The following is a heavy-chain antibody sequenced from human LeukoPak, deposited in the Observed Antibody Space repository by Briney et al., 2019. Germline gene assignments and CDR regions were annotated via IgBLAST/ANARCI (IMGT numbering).Heavy chain of an antibody. CDR2: IYSGGST. J-gene: IGHJ5*02. Sequence: SGGSLRLSCAASGFTVSSNYMSWVRQAPGKGLECVSVIYSGGSTYYADSVKGRFTISRDNSKNTLYLQMNSLRAEDTAVYYCARDRYCSGGSCLNWFDPWGQGTLVTVSS. V-gene: IGHV3-53*01. CDR3: ARDRYCSGGSCLNWFDP. CDR1: GFTVSSNY. D-gene: IGHD2-15*01.